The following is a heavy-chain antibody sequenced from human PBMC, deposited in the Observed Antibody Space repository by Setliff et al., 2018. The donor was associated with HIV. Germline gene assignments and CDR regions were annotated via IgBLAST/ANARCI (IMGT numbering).Heavy chain of an antibody. D-gene: IGHD6-13*01. CDR2: IYHSGST. CDR3: AGRIATAAYYFDY. V-gene: IGHV4-38-2*01. J-gene: IGHJ4*02. CDR1: DYSFSNGYY. Sequence: TSETLSLTCAVFDYSFSNGYYWGWIRQPPGKGPEWIGSIYHSGSTYYNPSLKSRVSISVDTSKNQFSLELRSVTAADTAVYYCAGRIATAAYYFDYWGRGTLVTVSS.